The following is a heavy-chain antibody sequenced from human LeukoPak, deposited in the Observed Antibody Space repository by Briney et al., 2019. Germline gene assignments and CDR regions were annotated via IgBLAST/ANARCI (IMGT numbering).Heavy chain of an antibody. CDR1: GGSIGSHY. Sequence: ETLSLTCTVSGGSIGSHYWNWIRQPPGKGLEWVSVISGSGRSTYYADSVKGRFTISRDKSKNSLYLQMNSLRVEDTAIYYCAKSIVNSGTYIPFDYWGQGTLVTVSS. CDR2: ISGSGRST. J-gene: IGHJ4*02. CDR3: AKSIVNSGTYIPFDY. D-gene: IGHD1-26*01. V-gene: IGHV3-23*01.